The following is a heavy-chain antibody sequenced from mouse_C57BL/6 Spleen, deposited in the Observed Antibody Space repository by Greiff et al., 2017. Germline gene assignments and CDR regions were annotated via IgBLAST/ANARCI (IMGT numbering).Heavy chain of an antibody. CDR1: GYTFTSYW. D-gene: IGHD2-1*01. Sequence: QVQLQQPGAELVKPGASVKLSCKASGYTFTSYWMQWVKQRPGQGLEWIGEIDPSDSYTNYNQKFKGKATLTVDTSSSTASMQLSSLPSEDSAVYYCARWDIYYCNSLLNYWGQGTTLTVSS. J-gene: IGHJ2*01. CDR3: ARWDIYYCNSLLNY. V-gene: IGHV1-50*01. CDR2: IDPSDSYT.